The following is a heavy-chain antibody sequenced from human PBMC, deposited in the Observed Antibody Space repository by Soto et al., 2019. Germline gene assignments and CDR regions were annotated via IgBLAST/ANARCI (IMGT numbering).Heavy chain of an antibody. Sequence: PGGSLRLSCAASGFTFSSYWMHWVRQSPGKGLVWVSRINTDGTTTTYADSVEGRFTISRDNAKNTLYLQMNSLRAEDSAVYYCSRDFTGPVDYWGPGTLVTVSS. CDR1: GFTFSSYW. D-gene: IGHD1-1*01. CDR3: SRDFTGPVDY. V-gene: IGHV3-74*01. CDR2: INTDGTTT. J-gene: IGHJ4*02.